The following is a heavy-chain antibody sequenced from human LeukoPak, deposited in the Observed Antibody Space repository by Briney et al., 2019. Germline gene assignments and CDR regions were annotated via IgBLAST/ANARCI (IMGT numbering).Heavy chain of an antibody. CDR1: GFTFDDYA. J-gene: IGHJ4*02. V-gene: IGHV3-9*01. CDR3: AKAGTYYYGSGSYYYFDY. CDR2: IIWNSGSI. Sequence: GGSLRLSCAASGFTFDDYAMHWVRQAPGQGLEWVGGIIWNSGSIGYADSVKGRFTISRDNAKNSLYMQMNSLRAEDTALYYCAKAGTYYYGSGSYYYFDYWGQVTLVTVSS. D-gene: IGHD3-10*01.